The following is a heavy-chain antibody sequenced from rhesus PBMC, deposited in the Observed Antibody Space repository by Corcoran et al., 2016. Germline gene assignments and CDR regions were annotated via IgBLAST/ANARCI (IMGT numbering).Heavy chain of an antibody. CDR3: AGNSGSLYYFDY. CDR2: VVPVYGKI. V-gene: IGHV1-156*01. J-gene: IGHJ4*01. CDR1: GSTFTELS. Sequence: EVQLVPSGAEVKKPGASVKVYCKVSGSTFTELSLHLVRQDPGKGLEWMGGVVPVYGKIRDAEKFQGRVTMTEDTSTDTAYMELSSLRSEDTAVYYCAGNSGSLYYFDYWGQGVLVTVSS. D-gene: IGHD6-25*01.